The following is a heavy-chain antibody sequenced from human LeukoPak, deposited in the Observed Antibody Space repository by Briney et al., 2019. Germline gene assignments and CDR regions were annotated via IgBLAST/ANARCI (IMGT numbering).Heavy chain of an antibody. D-gene: IGHD2-2*01. CDR2: ISYDGSNK. Sequence: GGSLRLSCATSGFTFSSYGMHWVRQAPGKGLEWVAVISYDGSNKYYADSVKGRFTISRDNSKNTLYLQMNSLRAEDTAVYYCAKDLVVVPAARGPYYYGMDVWGQGTTVTVSS. J-gene: IGHJ6*02. V-gene: IGHV3-30*18. CDR3: AKDLVVVPAARGPYYYGMDV. CDR1: GFTFSSYG.